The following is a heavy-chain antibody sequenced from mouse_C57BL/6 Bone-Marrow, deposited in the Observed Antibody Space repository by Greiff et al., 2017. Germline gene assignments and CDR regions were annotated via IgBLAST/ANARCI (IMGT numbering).Heavy chain of an antibody. CDR1: GFTFSSYA. V-gene: IGHV5-9-1*02. Sequence: EVQVVESGEGLVKPGGSLKLSCAASGFTFSSYAMSWVRQTPEKRLEWVAYISSGGDYIYYAATVKGRFTISRDNARNTLYLQMSSLKSEDTAMYYCTRGRGITAFYYYAMDYWGQGTSVTVSS. CDR3: TRGRGITAFYYYAMDY. D-gene: IGHD2-4*01. CDR2: ISSGGDYI. J-gene: IGHJ4*01.